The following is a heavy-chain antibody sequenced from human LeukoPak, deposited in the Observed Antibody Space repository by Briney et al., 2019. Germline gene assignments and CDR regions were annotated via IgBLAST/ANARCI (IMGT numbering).Heavy chain of an antibody. CDR1: GYTFTSYY. CDR3: ARDHPYSSGWYGRVEALDL. CDR2: INPSGGST. D-gene: IGHD6-19*01. J-gene: IGHJ3*01. Sequence: ASVKVSCKASGYTFTSYYMHWVRQAPGQGLEWMGIINPSGGSTSYAQKFQGRVTMTRDTSTSTVYMELSRLRSDDTAVYYCARDHPYSSGWYGRVEALDLWGQGTTVTVSS. V-gene: IGHV1-46*01.